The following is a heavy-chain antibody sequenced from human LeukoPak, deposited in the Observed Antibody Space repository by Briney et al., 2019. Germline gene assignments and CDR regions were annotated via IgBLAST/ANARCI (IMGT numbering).Heavy chain of an antibody. CDR1: GGSISSGDYY. CDR2: IYYSGAT. J-gene: IGHJ4*02. D-gene: IGHD4-23*01. CDR3: ARYGSNAHDY. Sequence: SETLSLTCSVSGGSISSGDYYWSWIRQHPGKGLEWIGHIYYSGATYNNPSLESRVTISVGTSKNQFSLKLSSVTAADTAVYYCARYGSNAHDYWGQGTLVTVSS. V-gene: IGHV4-31*03.